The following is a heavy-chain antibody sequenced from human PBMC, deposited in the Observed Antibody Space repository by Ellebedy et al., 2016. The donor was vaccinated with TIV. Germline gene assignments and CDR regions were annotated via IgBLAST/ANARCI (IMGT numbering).Heavy chain of an antibody. D-gene: IGHD4-17*01. Sequence: SETLSLTCTVYGGSFSGYYWSWIRQPPGKGLEWIGYIYYTGNTDYNPSLRSRVTISVDTSKNQFSLRLSSMTAADTAVYYCARDQAYGPRDYWGQGILVTVSS. CDR1: GGSFSGYY. J-gene: IGHJ4*02. CDR3: ARDQAYGPRDY. CDR2: IYYTGNT. V-gene: IGHV4-59*12.